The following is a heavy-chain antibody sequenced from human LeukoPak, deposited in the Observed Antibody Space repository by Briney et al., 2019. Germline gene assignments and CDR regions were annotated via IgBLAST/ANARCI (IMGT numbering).Heavy chain of an antibody. CDR3: ARGSKFGCSGGSCYSDYFDY. V-gene: IGHV1-8*03. CDR1: GYTFTSYD. D-gene: IGHD2-15*01. J-gene: IGHJ4*02. Sequence: ASVKVSCKASGYTFTSYDINWVRQATGQGLEWMGWMNPNSGNTGYAQKFQGRVTITRNTSISTAYMELSSLRSEDTAVYYCARGSKFGCSGGSCYSDYFDYWGQGTLVTVSS. CDR2: MNPNSGNT.